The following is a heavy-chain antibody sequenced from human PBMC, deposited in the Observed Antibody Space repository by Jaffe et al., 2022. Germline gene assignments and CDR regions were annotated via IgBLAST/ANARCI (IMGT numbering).Heavy chain of an antibody. J-gene: IGHJ4*02. CDR1: GGSISSYY. CDR2: IYYSGST. D-gene: IGHD3-22*01. CDR3: ARDRGYYDSSGYDY. Sequence: QVQLQESGPGLVKPSETLSLTCTVSGGSISSYYWSWIRQPPGKGLEWIGYIYYSGSTNYNPSLKSRVTISVDTSKNQFSLKLSSVTAADTAVYYCARDRGYYDSSGYDYWGQGTLVTVSS. V-gene: IGHV4-59*01.